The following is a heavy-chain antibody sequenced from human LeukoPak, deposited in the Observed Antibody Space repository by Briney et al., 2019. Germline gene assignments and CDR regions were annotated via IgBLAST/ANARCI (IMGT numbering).Heavy chain of an antibody. D-gene: IGHD3-10*01. CDR1: GYTFTSYG. V-gene: IGHV1-18*01. CDR3: ARDHQAGVRGVMMIDY. J-gene: IGHJ4*02. Sequence: ASVKVSCKASGYTFTSYGISWVRQAPGQGLEWMGWISAYNGNTNYAQKLQGRVTMTTDTSTSTAYMELRSLRSDGTAVYCCARDHQAGVRGVMMIDYWGQGTLVTVSS. CDR2: ISAYNGNT.